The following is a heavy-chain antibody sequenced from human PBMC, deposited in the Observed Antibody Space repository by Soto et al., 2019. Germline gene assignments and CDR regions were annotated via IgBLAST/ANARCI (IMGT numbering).Heavy chain of an antibody. CDR3: ANDGAPRYCSRSSCHPAGAD. J-gene: IGHJ4*02. Sequence: QVQLVESGGGVVQPGRSLRLSCAGSGFTFSNYGLHWVRQAPGKGLEWVAVISYDGSHKYYADSVKGRFTISRDNSNNMLYLQMDGLRAEDTAVYYCANDGAPRYCSRSSCHPAGADWGQGTLVTVSS. CDR1: GFTFSNYG. CDR2: ISYDGSHK. V-gene: IGHV3-30*18. D-gene: IGHD2-15*01.